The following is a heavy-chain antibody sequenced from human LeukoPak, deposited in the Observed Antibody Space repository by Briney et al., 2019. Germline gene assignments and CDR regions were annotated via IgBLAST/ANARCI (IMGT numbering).Heavy chain of an antibody. CDR3: ARGSSSWDFDY. CDR2: TDPTASYT. D-gene: IGHD6-13*01. CDR1: GYSFTNYW. J-gene: IGHJ4*02. Sequence: GESLRISCKGSGYSFTNYWINWVRHMPGKGLEWMGRTDPTASYTNYSPSFQGHITISADKSINTVYLQCSSLKASDTAIYYCARGSSSWDFDYWGQGTLVTVSS. V-gene: IGHV5-10-1*01.